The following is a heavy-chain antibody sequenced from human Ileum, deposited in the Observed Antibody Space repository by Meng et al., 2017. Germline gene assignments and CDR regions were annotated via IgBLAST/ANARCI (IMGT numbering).Heavy chain of an antibody. CDR3: VRRAGLRQAFDY. J-gene: IGHJ4*02. CDR1: GGPISGSSYY. CDR2: IYSSGST. Sequence: QLQLQESGPGLVRPPETLALTCTVSGGPISGSSYYWGWIRQPPGKGLEWIGSIYSSGSTYYNPSLKSRVTTSVDTSKNQFSLKLSSVTAADTAVYYCVRRAGLRQAFDYWGQGTLVTVSS. V-gene: IGHV4-39*01. D-gene: IGHD4-17*01.